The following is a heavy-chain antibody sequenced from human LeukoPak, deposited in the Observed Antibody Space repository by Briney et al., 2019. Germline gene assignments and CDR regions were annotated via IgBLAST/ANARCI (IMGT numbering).Heavy chain of an antibody. CDR2: IKEDGSEE. CDR1: GFTFISFW. D-gene: IGHD5-24*01. CDR3: ARDVFRDGYNSGSDY. J-gene: IGHJ4*02. Sequence: GGSLRLSCATSGFTFISFWMSWVRQAPGKGLEWVANIKEDGSEEYYVDSVKGRFTISRDNAKNSLYLQMNSLRAEDTAVYYCARDVFRDGYNSGSDYWGQGTLVAVSP. V-gene: IGHV3-7*01.